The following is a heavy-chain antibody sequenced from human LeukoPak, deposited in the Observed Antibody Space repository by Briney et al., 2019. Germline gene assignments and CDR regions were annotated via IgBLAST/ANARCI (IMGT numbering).Heavy chain of an antibody. Sequence: SQTLSLTCTVSGGSISSGDYYWSWIRQPPGKGLEWIGYIYYSGSTYYNPSLKSRVTISVDTSKNQFSLKLSSVTAADTAVYYCARVLNYYGSGSSFDYWGQGTLVTVSS. D-gene: IGHD3-10*01. V-gene: IGHV4-30-4*01. CDR2: IYYSGST. CDR1: GGSISSGDYY. J-gene: IGHJ4*02. CDR3: ARVLNYYGSGSSFDY.